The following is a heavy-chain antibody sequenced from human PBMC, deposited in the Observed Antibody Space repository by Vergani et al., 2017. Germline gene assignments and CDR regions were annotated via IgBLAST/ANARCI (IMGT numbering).Heavy chain of an antibody. J-gene: IGHJ4*02. CDR1: GFTFSNAW. CDR2: IKSKTDGGTT. CDR3: ARDRRDHYDSSGWVDY. Sequence: EVQLVESGGGLVKPGGSLRLSCAASGFTFSNAWMSWVRQAPGKGLEWVGRIKSKTDGGTTDYAAPVKGRFTISRDDSKNTLYLQMNSLKTEDTAVYYCARDRRDHYDSSGWVDYWGQGTLVTVSS. D-gene: IGHD3-22*01. V-gene: IGHV3-15*01.